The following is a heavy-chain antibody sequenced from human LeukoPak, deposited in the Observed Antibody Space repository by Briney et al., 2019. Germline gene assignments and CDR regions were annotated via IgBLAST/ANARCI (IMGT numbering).Heavy chain of an antibody. Sequence: ASVKVSCKASGYTFTGYYMHWVRQAPGQGLEWMGWISAYNGNTNYAQKLQGRVTMTTDTSTRTTYMELRSLRSNDTAVYFCARGSADAFDIWGQGTMVTVSS. CDR2: ISAYNGNT. CDR3: ARGSADAFDI. J-gene: IGHJ3*02. CDR1: GYTFTGYY. V-gene: IGHV1-18*04. D-gene: IGHD3-10*01.